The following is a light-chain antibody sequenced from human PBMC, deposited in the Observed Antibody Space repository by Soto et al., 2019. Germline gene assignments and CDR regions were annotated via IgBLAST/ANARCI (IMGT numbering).Light chain of an antibody. CDR2: SNN. V-gene: IGLV1-44*01. CDR3: AAWDDSLNAYV. Sequence: VLTQPPSASGTPGQRVSISCSGSNSNIGSNTVNWYQQLPGTAPKRLIYSNNQRPSGVPDRISGSKSGTSASLAISGLQSEDEADYYCAAWDDSLNAYVFGTGTKITVL. CDR1: NSNIGSNT. J-gene: IGLJ1*01.